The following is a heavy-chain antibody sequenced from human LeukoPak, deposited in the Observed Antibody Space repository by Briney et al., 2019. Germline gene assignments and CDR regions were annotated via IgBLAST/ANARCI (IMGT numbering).Heavy chain of an antibody. Sequence: GGSLRLSCEASGFTFSSYGMHWVRQAPGKGLEWVATISYDGYNKYYGDSVKGRFTISRDNSKNTLYLQMNSLRTEDTAVYYCAKSPRDSGYEGEGYWGRGTLVTVSS. CDR3: AKSPRDSGYEGEGY. D-gene: IGHD5-12*01. CDR2: ISYDGYNK. J-gene: IGHJ4*02. CDR1: GFTFSSYG. V-gene: IGHV3-30*18.